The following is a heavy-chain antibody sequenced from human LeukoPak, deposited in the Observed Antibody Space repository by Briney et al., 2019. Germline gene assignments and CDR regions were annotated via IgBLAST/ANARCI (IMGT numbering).Heavy chain of an antibody. D-gene: IGHD2-15*01. CDR2: ISATGYAT. Sequence: GGSLRLSCAVSRFIVSNYAMSWVRQAPGKGLEWVSAISATGYATYYADSVRGRFTISTDTSKSTVYLQMNNLRAEDTAVYYCARGGGQHHFDYWGQGTLVTVSS. V-gene: IGHV3-23*01. CDR3: ARGGGQHHFDY. CDR1: RFIVSNYA. J-gene: IGHJ4*02.